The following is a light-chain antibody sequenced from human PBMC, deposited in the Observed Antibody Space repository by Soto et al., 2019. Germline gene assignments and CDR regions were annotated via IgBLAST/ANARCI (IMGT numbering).Light chain of an antibody. CDR3: QSYDTSLSGVI. J-gene: IGLJ2*01. CDR1: SSNIGAGYD. V-gene: IGLV1-40*01. Sequence: QSVLTQTPSVSGAPGQKITMSCTGSSSNIGAGYDVHWYQQLPGAAPRLLIYADNNRPSGVPDRFSASNSGTSASLAITGLQGEDEAVYYCQSYDTSLSGVIFGVGTKLTVL. CDR2: ADN.